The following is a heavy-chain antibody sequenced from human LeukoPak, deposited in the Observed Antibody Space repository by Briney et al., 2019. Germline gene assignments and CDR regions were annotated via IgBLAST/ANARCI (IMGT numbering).Heavy chain of an antibody. CDR3: ARDSSGAWYFDL. D-gene: IGHD3-10*01. CDR2: IWCDGSNK. J-gene: IGHJ2*01. Sequence: GGSLRLSCAASGFTFSSYGMHWVRQAPGKGLEWVAVIWCDGSNKYYADSVKGRFTISRDNSKNTLYLQMNSLRAEDTAVYYCARDSSGAWYFDLWGRGTLVTVSS. V-gene: IGHV3-33*01. CDR1: GFTFSSYG.